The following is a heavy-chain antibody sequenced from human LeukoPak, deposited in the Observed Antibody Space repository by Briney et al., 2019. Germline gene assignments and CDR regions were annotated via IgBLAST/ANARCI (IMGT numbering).Heavy chain of an antibody. CDR1: GGSISSYY. D-gene: IGHD3-10*01. Sequence: PSETLSLTCTVSGGSISSYYWSWIRQPAGKGLEWIGRIYTSGSTTYNPSLKSRVTMSVDTSKNQFSLRLSSVTAADTAVYYCARSYFGSGTFNGFDYWGQGTLVTVSS. CDR3: ARSYFGSGTFNGFDY. V-gene: IGHV4-4*07. CDR2: IYTSGST. J-gene: IGHJ4*02.